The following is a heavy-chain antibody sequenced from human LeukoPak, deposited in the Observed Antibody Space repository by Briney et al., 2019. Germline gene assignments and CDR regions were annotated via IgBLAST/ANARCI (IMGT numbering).Heavy chain of an antibody. CDR2: INPNSGGT. V-gene: IGHV1-2*02. CDR3: ARDPASSIYSGSYGDAFDI. Sequence: ASVKVSCKASGYTFTSYGISWVRQAPGQGLEWMGWINPNSGGTNYAQKFQGRVTMTRDTSISTAYMELSRLRSDDTAVYYCARDPASSIYSGSYGDAFDIWGQGTMVTVSS. CDR1: GYTFTSYG. J-gene: IGHJ3*02. D-gene: IGHD1-26*01.